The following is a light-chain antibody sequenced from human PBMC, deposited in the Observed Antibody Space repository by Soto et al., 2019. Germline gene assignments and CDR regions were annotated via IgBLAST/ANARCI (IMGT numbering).Light chain of an antibody. CDR2: DAS. CDR1: QGISTY. CDR3: QQYESYSWT. Sequence: DIQMTQSPSSLSASVGDRVTITCRASQGISTYLNWYQRKPGRAPNLLIYDASSLQSGVPSRFSGSGSGTEFTLTISSLQPDDSATYYCQQYESYSWTFGQGTKVDIK. V-gene: IGKV1-5*01. J-gene: IGKJ1*01.